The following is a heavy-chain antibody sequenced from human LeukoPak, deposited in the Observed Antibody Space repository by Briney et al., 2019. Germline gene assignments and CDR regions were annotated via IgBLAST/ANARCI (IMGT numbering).Heavy chain of an antibody. V-gene: IGHV4-34*01. Sequence: SETLSLTCAVYGGSFSGYYWSWIRQPPGKGLEWIGEINHSGSTNYNPSLKSRVTISVDTSKNQFSLKLSSVTAADTAVYYCARRRYCSGGSCSWLDPWGQGTLVTVSS. CDR1: GGSFSGYY. J-gene: IGHJ5*02. D-gene: IGHD2-15*01. CDR2: INHSGST. CDR3: ARRRYCSGGSCSWLDP.